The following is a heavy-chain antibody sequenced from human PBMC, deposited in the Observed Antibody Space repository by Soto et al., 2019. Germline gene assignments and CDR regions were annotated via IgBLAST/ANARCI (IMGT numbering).Heavy chain of an antibody. CDR1: GGTFSSYA. D-gene: IGHD3-22*01. Sequence: GASVKVSCKTSGGTFSSYAISWVRQAPGQGLEWMGGIIPIFGTANYAQKFQGRVTITADESTSTAYMELSSLRSEDTAVYYCASTYYYASSGYYPTFDYWGQGTLVTVSS. CDR3: ASTYYYASSGYYPTFDY. V-gene: IGHV1-69*13. CDR2: IIPIFGTA. J-gene: IGHJ4*02.